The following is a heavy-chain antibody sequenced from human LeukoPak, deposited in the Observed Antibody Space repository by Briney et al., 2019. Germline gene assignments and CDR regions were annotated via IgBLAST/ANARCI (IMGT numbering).Heavy chain of an antibody. J-gene: IGHJ4*02. CDR2: ISSSSSYI. Sequence: GGSLRLSCAASGFTFSSYSMNWVRQAPGKGLEWVSSISSSSSYIYYADSVKGRFTISRDNSKNTVDLQMSSLRDEDTAVYYCARGRVVVVAPIDYWGQGTLVAVSS. V-gene: IGHV3-21*01. CDR1: GFTFSSYS. D-gene: IGHD2-15*01. CDR3: ARGRVVVVAPIDY.